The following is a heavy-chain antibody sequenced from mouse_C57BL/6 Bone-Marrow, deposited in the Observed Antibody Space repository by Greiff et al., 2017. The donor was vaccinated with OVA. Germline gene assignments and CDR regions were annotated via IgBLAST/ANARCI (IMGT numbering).Heavy chain of an antibody. CDR3: ARPLYYDYAWFAY. J-gene: IGHJ3*01. V-gene: IGHV1-82*01. CDR2: IYPGDGDT. CDR1: GYAFSSSW. D-gene: IGHD2-4*01. Sequence: VKLMESGPELVKPGASVKISCKASGYAFSSSWMNWVKQRPGKGLEWIGRIYPGDGDTNYNGKFKGKATLTADKSSSTAYMQLSSLTSEDSAVYFCARPLYYDYAWFAYWGQGTLVTVSA.